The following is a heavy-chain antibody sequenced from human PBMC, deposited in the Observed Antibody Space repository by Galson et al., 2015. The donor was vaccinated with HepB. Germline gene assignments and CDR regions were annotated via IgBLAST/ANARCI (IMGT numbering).Heavy chain of an antibody. CDR2: INPSSGGT. CDR1: GYSFTSYY. Sequence: SVKVSCKASGYSFTSYYMHWVRQAPGQGLEWMGWINPSSGGTNYAQNFQGRVTMTRDTSISTAYMELSRLRSDDTAVYYCARSDFWSGHYASFVPWGQGTLVTVSS. CDR3: ARSDFWSGHYASFVP. V-gene: IGHV1-2*02. J-gene: IGHJ5*02. D-gene: IGHD3-3*01.